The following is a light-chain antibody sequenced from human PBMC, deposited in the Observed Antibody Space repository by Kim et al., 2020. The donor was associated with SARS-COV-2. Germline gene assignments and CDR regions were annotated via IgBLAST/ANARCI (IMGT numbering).Light chain of an antibody. CDR2: AAS. CDR3: QQPNSYPLT. Sequence: ASGGDRVTITGRASQGIRSWLGWYQQKPGKAPKVLIYAASNLRSGVPSRFSGRGSGTDFTLTISGLQPEDVATYSCQQPNSYPLTFGGGTKVDIK. CDR1: QGIRSW. J-gene: IGKJ4*01. V-gene: IGKV1D-12*01.